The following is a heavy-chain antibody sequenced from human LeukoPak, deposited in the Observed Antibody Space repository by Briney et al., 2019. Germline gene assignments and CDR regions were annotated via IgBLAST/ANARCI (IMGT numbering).Heavy chain of an antibody. V-gene: IGHV3-23*01. CDR3: AKGRPTTVISYLFDC. CDR1: GFTFASYA. CDR2: ISGSGGTT. D-gene: IGHD4-17*01. Sequence: GGSLRLSCAASGFTFASYAMSWVRQAPGKGLEWVSSISGSGGTTYYADSVKGRFTISRDKSQSTLYLQMNSLRADDTAVYYCAKGRPTTVISYLFDCWGQGTLVTVSS. J-gene: IGHJ4*02.